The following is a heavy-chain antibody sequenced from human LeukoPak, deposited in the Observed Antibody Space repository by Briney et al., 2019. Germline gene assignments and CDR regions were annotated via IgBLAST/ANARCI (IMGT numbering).Heavy chain of an antibody. CDR1: GFTFSSYA. Sequence: GGSLRLSCAASGFTFSSYAMHWVRQAPGKGLEWVAVISYDGSNKYYADSVKGRFTISRDNSKNTLYLQMNSLRAEDTAVYYCARRLREHDAFDTWGQGTMVTVSS. J-gene: IGHJ3*02. CDR2: ISYDGSNK. CDR3: ARRLREHDAFDT. D-gene: IGHD4-17*01. V-gene: IGHV3-30*04.